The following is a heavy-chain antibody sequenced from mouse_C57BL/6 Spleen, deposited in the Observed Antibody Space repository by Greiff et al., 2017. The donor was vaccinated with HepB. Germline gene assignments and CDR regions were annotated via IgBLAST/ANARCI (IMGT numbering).Heavy chain of an antibody. J-gene: IGHJ3*01. CDR2: IDPSDSYT. Sequence: VKLQESGAELVKPGASVKLSCKASGYTFTSYWMQWVKQRPGQGLEWIGEIDPSDSYTNYNQKFKGKATLTVDTSSSTAYMQLSSLTSEDSAVYYCARVDYGRGFAYWGQGTLVTVSA. V-gene: IGHV1-50*01. CDR1: GYTFTSYW. D-gene: IGHD1-1*01. CDR3: ARVDYGRGFAY.